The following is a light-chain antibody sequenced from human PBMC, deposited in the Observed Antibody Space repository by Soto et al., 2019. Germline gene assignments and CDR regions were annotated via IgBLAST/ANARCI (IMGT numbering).Light chain of an antibody. CDR1: QSVSSTY. CDR3: QQCNSYPWT. V-gene: IGKV3-20*01. CDR2: GAS. J-gene: IGKJ1*01. Sequence: EIVLTQSPGTLSLSPGARAPLSCRASQSVSSTYLIWYQQKPGQAPRLLIYGASSRATGVPDRFSGGGSGTDFTLTISSLQPDDFATYYCQQCNSYPWTFGQGTKVDIK.